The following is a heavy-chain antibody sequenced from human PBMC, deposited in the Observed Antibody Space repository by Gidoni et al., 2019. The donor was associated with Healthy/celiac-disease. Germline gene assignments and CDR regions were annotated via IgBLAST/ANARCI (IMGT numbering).Heavy chain of an antibody. CDR1: GGSISSGRYY. Sequence: QVQLQESGPGLVKPSQTLSLTCTVSGGSISSGRYYWSWIRQPAGKGLEWIGRIYTSGSTNYNPSLKSRVTISVDTSKNQFSLKLSSVTAADTAVYYCARDREEWPQYWRFFDYWGQGTLVTVSS. CDR3: ARDREEWPQYWRFFDY. CDR2: IYTSGST. D-gene: IGHD2-15*01. V-gene: IGHV4-61*02. J-gene: IGHJ4*02.